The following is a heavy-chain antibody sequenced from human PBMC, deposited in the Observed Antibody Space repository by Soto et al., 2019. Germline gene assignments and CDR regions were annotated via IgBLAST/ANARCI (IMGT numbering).Heavy chain of an antibody. J-gene: IGHJ6*02. Sequence: QVQLQESGPGLVRPSQTLSLTCTVSGGSISTDHYHWTWIRQTPGKGLEWIGYIHYSGSIHFNPYLQSRVSMLVDTSKHLFSLKLSSVTAADTAVYFCAREDDGGDRDYYGLDVWGQGTTVTVSS. CDR2: IHYSGSI. V-gene: IGHV4-30-4*01. CDR3: AREDDGGDRDYYGLDV. D-gene: IGHD2-21*02. CDR1: GGSISTDHYH.